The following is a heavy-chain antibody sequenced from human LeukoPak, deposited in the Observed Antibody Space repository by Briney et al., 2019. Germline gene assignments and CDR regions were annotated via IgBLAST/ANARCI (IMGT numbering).Heavy chain of an antibody. V-gene: IGHV4-39*07. CDR2: IYYSGST. J-gene: IGHJ6*03. CDR3: ARATANVGYYYYYMDV. CDR1: GGSISSSSYY. Sequence: SETLSLACTVSGGSISSSSYYWGWIRQPPGKGLEWIGSIYYSGSTYYNPSLKSRVTISVDTSKNQFSLKLSSVTAADTAVYYCARATANVGYYYYYMDVWGKGTTVTVSS.